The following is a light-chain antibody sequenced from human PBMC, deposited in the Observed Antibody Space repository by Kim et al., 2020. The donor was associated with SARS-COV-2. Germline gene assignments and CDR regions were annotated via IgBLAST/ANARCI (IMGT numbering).Light chain of an antibody. CDR1: SSNIGAGYE. CDR2: DDT. Sequence: QSVLTQPPSVLGAPGQRVTISCTGSSSNIGAGYEVLWYQQLPGTAPKLLIYDDTNRPSGVPDRFSGSKSGTSASLAITGLQAEDEADYYCQSYDSRLTVVFGGGTQLTVL. CDR3: QSYDSRLTVV. V-gene: IGLV1-40*01. J-gene: IGLJ2*01.